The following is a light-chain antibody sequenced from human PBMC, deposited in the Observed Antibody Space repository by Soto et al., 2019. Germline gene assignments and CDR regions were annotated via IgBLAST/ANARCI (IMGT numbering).Light chain of an antibody. CDR3: QQYVRSPPSWT. CDR1: QSVSSSY. Sequence: ETVLTQSPGTLSLSPGERATLSCRASQSVSSSYLAWYQQKPGQAPRLVIYDASSRATGIPDRFSGSGSGTDFTLTISRLEREDFAVYYCQQYVRSPPSWTFGQGTKVEIK. J-gene: IGKJ1*01. V-gene: IGKV3-20*01. CDR2: DAS.